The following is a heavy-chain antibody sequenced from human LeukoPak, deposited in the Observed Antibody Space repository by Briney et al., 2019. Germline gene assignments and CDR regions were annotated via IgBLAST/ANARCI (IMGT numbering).Heavy chain of an antibody. V-gene: IGHV4-34*01. CDR2: INHSGST. J-gene: IGHJ4*02. CDR1: GGSFSGYY. CDR3: ASILEGGYSYGYGEADY. D-gene: IGHD5-18*01. Sequence: PSETLSLTCAVYGGSFSGYYWSWIRQPPGKGLEWIGEINHSGSTNYNPSLKSRVTISVDTSKNQFSLKLSSVTAADTAVYYCASILEGGYSYGYGEADYWGQGTLVTVSS.